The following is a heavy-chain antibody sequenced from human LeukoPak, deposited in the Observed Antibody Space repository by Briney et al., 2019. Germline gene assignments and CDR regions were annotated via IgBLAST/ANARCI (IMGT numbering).Heavy chain of an antibody. J-gene: IGHJ6*03. CDR3: ASTVGPYCSSTSCYPDYYYYMDV. V-gene: IGHV1-69*13. Sequence: SVKVSCKASGGTFSSYAISWVRQAPGQGLEWMGGIIPIFGTANYAQKFQGRVTITADESTSTAYMELSSLRSEDTAVYYCASTVGPYCSSTSCYPDYYYYMDVWGKGTTVTVSS. CDR2: IIPIFGTA. CDR1: GGTFSSYA. D-gene: IGHD2-2*01.